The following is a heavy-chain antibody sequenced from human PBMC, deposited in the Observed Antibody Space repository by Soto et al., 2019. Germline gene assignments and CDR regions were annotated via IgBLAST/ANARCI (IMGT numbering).Heavy chain of an antibody. V-gene: IGHV1-3*01. CDR3: ARASGWYLDY. D-gene: IGHD6-19*01. CDR2: INAGNGNT. J-gene: IGHJ4*02. Sequence: QVHLVQSGAEVKKPGASVKVSCKASGYTFTNYAMHWVRQAPGHRLEWMGWINAGNGNTKYSQKFQGRVTLTRDTAANTAYMELSSLRSEDTAVYYCARASGWYLDYWGPGTLVTVSS. CDR1: GYTFTNYA.